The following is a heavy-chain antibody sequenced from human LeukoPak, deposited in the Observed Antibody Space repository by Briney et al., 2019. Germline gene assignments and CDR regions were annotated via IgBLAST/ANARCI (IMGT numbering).Heavy chain of an antibody. Sequence: GGSLRLSCAASGFTFSSYGMHWVRQAPGKGLEWVAVISYDGSNKYYADSVKGRFTISRDNSKNTLYLQMNSLRAEDTAVYYCAKVGSSSWLDYWGQGTLVTVSS. CDR2: ISYDGSNK. CDR3: AKVGSSSWLDY. V-gene: IGHV3-30*18. J-gene: IGHJ4*02. D-gene: IGHD6-13*01. CDR1: GFTFSSYG.